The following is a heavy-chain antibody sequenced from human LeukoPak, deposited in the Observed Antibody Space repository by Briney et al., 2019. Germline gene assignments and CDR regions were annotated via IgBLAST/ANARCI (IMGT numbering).Heavy chain of an antibody. CDR2: IYYSGST. D-gene: IGHD3-10*01. V-gene: IGHV4-59*08. Sequence: SETLSLTCTVSGGSISSYYWSWIRQPPGKGLEWIGYIYYSGSTNYNPSLKSRVTISVGTSKNQFSLKLSSATAADTAVYYCARYRITMVRGVIIIGAFDYWGQGTLVTVSS. CDR1: GGSISSYY. CDR3: ARYRITMVRGVIIIGAFDY. J-gene: IGHJ4*02.